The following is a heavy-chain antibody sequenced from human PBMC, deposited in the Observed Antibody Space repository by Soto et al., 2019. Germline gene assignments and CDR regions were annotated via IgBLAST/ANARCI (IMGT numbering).Heavy chain of an antibody. Sequence: SVKDSCKASGYTFTGYYMHWVRQAPGQGLEWMGWINPNSGGTNYSQKFQGWVTMTRDTSISTAYMELSRLRSDDTAVYYCATQRLYCSSTSCYTTGFDYWGRGTLVTVSS. CDR2: INPNSGGT. CDR3: ATQRLYCSSTSCYTTGFDY. J-gene: IGHJ4*02. V-gene: IGHV1-2*04. CDR1: GYTFTGYY. D-gene: IGHD2-2*02.